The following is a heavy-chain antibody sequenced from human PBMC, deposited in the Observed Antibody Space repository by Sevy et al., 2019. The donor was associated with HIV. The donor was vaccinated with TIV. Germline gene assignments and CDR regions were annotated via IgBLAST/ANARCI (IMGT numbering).Heavy chain of an antibody. CDR1: GFTFNKYA. D-gene: IGHD5-18*01. J-gene: IGHJ6*02. CDR3: ATHVDSLMVRMFYAMVV. CDR2: LSGSGSST. Sequence: GGSLRLSCEASGFTFNKYAMSWVRQAPGKGLEWVSTLSGSGSSTYYADSVRVRFTISRDNSRNTLYLEVDSLRVEDTAVYYCATHVDSLMVRMFYAMVVWGQGTTVTISS. V-gene: IGHV3-23*01.